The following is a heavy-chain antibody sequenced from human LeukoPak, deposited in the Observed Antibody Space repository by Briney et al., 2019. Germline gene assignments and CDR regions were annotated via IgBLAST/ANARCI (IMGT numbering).Heavy chain of an antibody. CDR2: IYYSGST. V-gene: IGHV4-39*07. D-gene: IGHD3-22*01. J-gene: IGHJ4*02. Sequence: NPSETLSLTCTVSGGSISSSSYYWGWIRQPPGKGLEWIGSIYYSGSTYYNPSLKSRVTISVDTSKNQLSLKLSSVTAADTAVYYCARDLVEQDSSGYYLYYFDYWGQGTLVTVSS. CDR3: ARDLVEQDSSGYYLYYFDY. CDR1: GGSISSSSYY.